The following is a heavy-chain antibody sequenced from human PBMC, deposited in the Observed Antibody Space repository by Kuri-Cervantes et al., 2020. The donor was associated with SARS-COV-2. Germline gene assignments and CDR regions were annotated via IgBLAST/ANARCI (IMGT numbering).Heavy chain of an antibody. D-gene: IGHD1-26*01. CDR1: GYSFTSYW. Sequence: NVSCKGSGYSFTSYWIGWVRQMPGKGLEWMGIIYPGDSDTRYSPSFQGQVTISADKSISTAYLQWSSLKASDTAMYYCARQASIVGATTGFDYWGQGTLVTVSS. V-gene: IGHV5-51*01. CDR3: ARQASIVGATTGFDY. J-gene: IGHJ4*02. CDR2: IYPGDSDT.